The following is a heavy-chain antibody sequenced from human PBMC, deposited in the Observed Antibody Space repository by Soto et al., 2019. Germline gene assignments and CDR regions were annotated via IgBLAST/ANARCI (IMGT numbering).Heavy chain of an antibody. CDR1: GYTFTSYG. CDR3: ARDPLYYYDSSGYPY. J-gene: IGHJ4*02. CDR2: ISAYNGNT. D-gene: IGHD3-22*01. V-gene: IGHV1-18*01. Sequence: ASVKVSCKASGYTFTSYGISWVRQAPGQGLEWMGWISAYNGNTNYAQKLQGRVTMTTDTSTSTAYMELRSLRSDDTAVYYCARDPLYYYDSSGYPYWGQGTLVTVSS.